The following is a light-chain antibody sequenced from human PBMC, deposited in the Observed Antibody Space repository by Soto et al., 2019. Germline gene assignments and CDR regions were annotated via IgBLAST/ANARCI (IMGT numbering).Light chain of an antibody. Sequence: DIQMTQSPSTLSASVGDRVTITCRASQNVENYLAWYQQKPGKAPKLLIYDASSLESGVPSRFSGSGSGTEFTLTISSLQPDDFATYYCQQYNSYSQTFGQGTKVDIK. CDR2: DAS. V-gene: IGKV1-5*01. J-gene: IGKJ1*01. CDR3: QQYNSYSQT. CDR1: QNVENY.